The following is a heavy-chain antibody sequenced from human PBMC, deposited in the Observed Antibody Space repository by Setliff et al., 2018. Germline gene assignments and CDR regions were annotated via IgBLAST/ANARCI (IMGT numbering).Heavy chain of an antibody. V-gene: IGHV3-7*01. Sequence: GGSLRLSCTASGLSYTNDWVSWVRQAPGKGLGWLASINPHGSEKYYADSVKGRFTISRDNAKNSLSLQMNNLRTEDTAVYYCFGAGTCSYWGQGTLVTVSS. CDR3: FGAGTCSY. D-gene: IGHD3-10*01. CDR1: GLSYTNDW. J-gene: IGHJ4*02. CDR2: INPHGSEK.